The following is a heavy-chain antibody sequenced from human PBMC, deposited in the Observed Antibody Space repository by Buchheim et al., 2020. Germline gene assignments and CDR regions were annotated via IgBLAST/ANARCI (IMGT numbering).Heavy chain of an antibody. Sequence: QEQLVESGGGVVQPGRSLRLSCAASGFSFSSYDMHWVRQAPGKGLEWVAVISFDGTKKYYGDSVKGRVTIPRDNSKNMLYLQMNSLGVEDTALYYCATKGGYSYGDDAFDIWGQGT. CDR1: GFSFSSYD. D-gene: IGHD5-18*01. V-gene: IGHV3-30*03. CDR2: ISFDGTKK. J-gene: IGHJ3*02. CDR3: ATKGGYSYGDDAFDI.